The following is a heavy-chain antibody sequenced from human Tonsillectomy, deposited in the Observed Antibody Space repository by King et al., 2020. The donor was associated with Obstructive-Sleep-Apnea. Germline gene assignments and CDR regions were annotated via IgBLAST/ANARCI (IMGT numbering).Heavy chain of an antibody. D-gene: IGHD5-24*01. CDR3: ARDRVGRDGYNRFDY. CDR1: GGAINSYY. Sequence: QLQESGPGLVKPSETLSLTCTVSGGAINSYYLSWIRQTPGKGLEWIGYISYSGSTNYNPSLKSRVTISVDTSKNQFSLKLSSVTAADTAVYYCARDRVGRDGYNRFDYWGQGPLVTVSS. V-gene: IGHV4-59*01. CDR2: ISYSGST. J-gene: IGHJ4*02.